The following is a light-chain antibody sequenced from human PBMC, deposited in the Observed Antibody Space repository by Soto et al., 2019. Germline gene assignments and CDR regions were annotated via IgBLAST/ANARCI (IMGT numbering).Light chain of an antibody. Sequence: QSALTQPSSVSGSTGKSVTISCTGTSSDVGGYNYVSWYQQHPGKAPKLMIYDVSKRPSGVPDRFSGSKSGNTASLTISGLQAEDEADYYCCSYAGSYTHVFGTGTKVTV. CDR3: CSYAGSYTHV. CDR1: SSDVGGYNY. CDR2: DVS. V-gene: IGLV2-11*01. J-gene: IGLJ1*01.